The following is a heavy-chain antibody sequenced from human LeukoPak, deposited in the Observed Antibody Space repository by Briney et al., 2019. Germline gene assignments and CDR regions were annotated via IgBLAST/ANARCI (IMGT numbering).Heavy chain of an antibody. Sequence: GGSLRLSCAASGFTFSSYAMSWVRQAPGKGLEWVSSISGSGTNTDYADSVKGRFTISRDNSKNTVNVQMNSLRAEDTAVYYCAKATCPVHSRNWFDSWGQGTLVTVSS. J-gene: IGHJ5*01. D-gene: IGHD6-13*01. CDR1: GFTFSSYA. CDR2: ISGSGTNT. CDR3: AKATCPVHSRNWFDS. V-gene: IGHV3-23*01.